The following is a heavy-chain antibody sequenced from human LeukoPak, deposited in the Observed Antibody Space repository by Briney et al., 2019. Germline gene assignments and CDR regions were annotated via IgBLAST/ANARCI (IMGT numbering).Heavy chain of an antibody. Sequence: GASVTVSCKASGYTFTSCGISWVRQAPGQGLEWMGWISGYNGNTNYAQKFQGRVTMTTDTSTSTAYMELRSLRSDDTAVYYCARELVSAGLIGYWGQGTLVTVSS. J-gene: IGHJ4*02. V-gene: IGHV1-18*01. CDR2: ISGYNGNT. D-gene: IGHD3-10*02. CDR1: GYTFTSCG. CDR3: ARELVSAGLIGY.